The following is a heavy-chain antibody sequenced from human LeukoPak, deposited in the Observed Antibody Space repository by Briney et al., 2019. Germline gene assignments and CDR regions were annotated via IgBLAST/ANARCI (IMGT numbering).Heavy chain of an antibody. CDR1: GFTFSSYD. Sequence: PGGSLRLSCAASGFTFSSYDIHWVRQAPGKGLEWVAVISYDGSNKYYADSVKGRFTISRDNSKNTLYLQMNSLRAEDTAVYYCARVRSHYYDADFDYWGQGTLVTVSS. CDR3: ARVRSHYYDADFDY. CDR2: ISYDGSNK. D-gene: IGHD3-22*01. J-gene: IGHJ4*02. V-gene: IGHV3-30*03.